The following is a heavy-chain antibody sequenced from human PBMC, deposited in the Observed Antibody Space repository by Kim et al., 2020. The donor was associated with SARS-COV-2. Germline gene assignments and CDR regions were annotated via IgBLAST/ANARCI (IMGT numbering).Heavy chain of an antibody. CDR1: GFTFSSYS. CDR3: ARDLVSQQLVGTPDYYYYGMDV. V-gene: IGHV3-21*01. CDR2: ISSSSSYI. D-gene: IGHD6-13*01. J-gene: IGHJ6*02. Sequence: GGSLRLSCAASGFTFSSYSMNWVRQAPGKGLEWVSSISSSSSYIYYADSVKGRFTISRDNAKNSLYLQMNSLRAEDTAVYYCARDLVSQQLVGTPDYYYYGMDVWGQGTTVTVSS.